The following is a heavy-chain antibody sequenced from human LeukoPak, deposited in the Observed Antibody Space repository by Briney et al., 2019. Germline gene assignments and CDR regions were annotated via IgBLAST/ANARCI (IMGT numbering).Heavy chain of an antibody. CDR3: ARLEGSSWSESYYFDY. CDR1: GYSFTSYW. J-gene: IGHJ4*02. D-gene: IGHD6-13*01. Sequence: GESLKISCKGSGYSFTSYWIGWVRQMPGKGLEWMGIIYPGDSDTRYSPSFQGQVTISADKSISTAYLQWSSLKASDTAMYYCARLEGSSWSESYYFDYWGQGTLVTVSS. CDR2: IYPGDSDT. V-gene: IGHV5-51*01.